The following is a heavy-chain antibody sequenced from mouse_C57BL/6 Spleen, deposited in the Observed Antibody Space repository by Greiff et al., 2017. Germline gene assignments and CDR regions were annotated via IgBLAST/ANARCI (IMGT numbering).Heavy chain of an antibody. CDR3: ARDGLFLYYAMDY. CDR1: GFTFSSYA. D-gene: IGHD3-3*01. Sequence: EVKLMEAVGGLVKPGGSLKLSCAASGFTFSSYAMSWVRQTPEKRLEWVATISDGGSYTYYPDNVKGRFTISRDKAKNNLYLQMSHLKSEDTAMYDCARDGLFLYYAMDYWGQGTSVTVSS. CDR2: ISDGGSYT. V-gene: IGHV5-4*01. J-gene: IGHJ4*01.